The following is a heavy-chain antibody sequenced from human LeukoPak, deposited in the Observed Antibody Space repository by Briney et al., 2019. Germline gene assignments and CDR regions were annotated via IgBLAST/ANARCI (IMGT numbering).Heavy chain of an antibody. V-gene: IGHV4-59*01. Sequence: SETLSLTCTVSGGSISSYYWSCIRQPPGKGLEWLGYIYYSGSTNYNPSLKSRVTISVDTSKNQFSLKLSSVTAADTAVYYCAGYYDYQYNWFDPWGQGTLVTASS. CDR3: AGYYDYQYNWFDP. J-gene: IGHJ5*02. CDR1: GGSISSYY. CDR2: IYYSGST. D-gene: IGHD3-16*01.